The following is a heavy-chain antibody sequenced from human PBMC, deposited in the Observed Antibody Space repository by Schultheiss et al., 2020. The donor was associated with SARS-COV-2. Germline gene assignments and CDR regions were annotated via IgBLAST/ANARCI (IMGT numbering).Heavy chain of an antibody. CDR1: GYTFTSYG. Sequence: ASVKVSCKASGYTFTSYGISWVRQPPGQGLEWMGWINPSGGSTSYAQKFQGRVTMTRDTSTSTVYMGLSSLGSEDTAVYYCASNAGYYDFSFDYWGQGTLVTVSS. CDR3: ASNAGYYDFSFDY. D-gene: IGHD3-3*01. CDR2: INPSGGST. V-gene: IGHV1-46*01. J-gene: IGHJ4*02.